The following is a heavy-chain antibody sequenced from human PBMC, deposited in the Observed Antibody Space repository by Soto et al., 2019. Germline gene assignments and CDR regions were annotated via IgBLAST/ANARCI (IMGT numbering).Heavy chain of an antibody. Sequence: EVQLVESGGGLEQPGGSLRLSCAASGFSFSSYEMIWVRQAPGKGLEWVSYISTSGSTIYYADSVKGRFTISRDNAKKSLFLQMNSLRAEDTAVYYCVRDRGGYDHGDYRPLWGQGTAVTVSS. V-gene: IGHV3-48*03. J-gene: IGHJ4*02. CDR3: VRDRGGYDHGDYRPL. CDR1: GFSFSSYE. CDR2: ISTSGSTI. D-gene: IGHD4-17*01.